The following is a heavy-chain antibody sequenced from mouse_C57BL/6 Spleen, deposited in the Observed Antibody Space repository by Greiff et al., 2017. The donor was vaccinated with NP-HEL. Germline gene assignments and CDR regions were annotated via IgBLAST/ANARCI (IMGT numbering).Heavy chain of an antibody. V-gene: IGHV1-81*01. D-gene: IGHD4-1*01. J-gene: IGHJ2*01. Sequence: QVQLKESGAELARPGASVKLSCKASGYTFTSYGISWVKQRTGQGLEWIGEIYPRSGNTYYNEKLKGKATLTADKSSSTAYMELRSLTSEDSAVYFWAGGTRDYFDYWGQGTTLTVSS. CDR2: IYPRSGNT. CDR3: AGGTRDYFDY. CDR1: GYTFTSYG.